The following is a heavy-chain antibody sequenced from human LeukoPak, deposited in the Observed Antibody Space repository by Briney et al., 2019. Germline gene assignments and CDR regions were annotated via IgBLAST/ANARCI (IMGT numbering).Heavy chain of an antibody. CDR2: INPNSGGT. CDR3: AREYEYSSSNPNWFDP. V-gene: IGHV1-2*02. J-gene: IGHJ5*02. Sequence: ASVKVSCKASGYTFTGYYMHWVRQAPGQGLEWMGWINPNSGGTNYAQKFQGRVTMTRDTSISTAYMELSRLRSDDTAVYYCAREYEYSSSNPNWFDPWGQGTPVTVSS. CDR1: GYTFTGYY. D-gene: IGHD6-13*01.